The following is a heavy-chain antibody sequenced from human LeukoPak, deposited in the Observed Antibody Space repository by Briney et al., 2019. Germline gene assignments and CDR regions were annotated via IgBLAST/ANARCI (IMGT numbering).Heavy chain of an antibody. CDR2: IYYSGST. CDR3: ARGLYGDYVNYFDY. D-gene: IGHD4-17*01. V-gene: IGHV4-30-4*08. J-gene: IGHJ4*02. CDR1: GGSISSGDYY. Sequence: SETLSLTCTVSGGSISSGDYYWSWIRQPPGKGLEWIGYIYYSGSTYYNPSLKSRVTISVDTSENQFSLKLSSVTAADTAVYYCARGLYGDYVNYFDYWGQGTLVTVSS.